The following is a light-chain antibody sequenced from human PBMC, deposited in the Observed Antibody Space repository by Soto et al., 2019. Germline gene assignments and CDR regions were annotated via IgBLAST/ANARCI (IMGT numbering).Light chain of an antibody. CDR2: DAS. V-gene: IGKV1-5*01. Sequence: DIQMTQSPSTLSASVGDRVTMTCRASQSISKWLAWYQQKPGTAPKLLIYDASNLESGVPSRFSGSGSGTEFTLTIRSLQPDDFATYYCQQYDSYSPLTFGGGTKVKIK. CDR3: QQYDSYSPLT. J-gene: IGKJ4*01. CDR1: QSISKW.